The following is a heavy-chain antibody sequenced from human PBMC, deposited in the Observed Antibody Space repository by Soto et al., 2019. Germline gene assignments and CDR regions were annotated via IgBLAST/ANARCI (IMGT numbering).Heavy chain of an antibody. J-gene: IGHJ4*01. CDR1: GGSISSGGYS. CDR2: IYHSGSP. Sequence: QLQLQESGSGLVKPSQTLSLTCAVSGGSISSGGYSWSWIRQPPGKGLEWIGYIYHSGSPYYTPSPXSXXTIAVHRSKNQFSLKRSSVTAADRAVQDWARVKCHGGHGSLVTVSS. V-gene: IGHV4-30-2*01. CDR3: ARVKCH.